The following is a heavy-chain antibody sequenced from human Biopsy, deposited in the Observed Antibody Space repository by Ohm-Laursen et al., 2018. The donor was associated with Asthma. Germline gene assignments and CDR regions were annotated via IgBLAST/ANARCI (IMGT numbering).Heavy chain of an antibody. CDR1: GDSLGSFINYA. CDR2: LIPVLGTA. Sequence: SVKASCKASGDSLGSFINYAISWVRQAPRQGLEWMGGLIPVLGTADYAPMFEGRVTITADESTSTAYLELTSLRFEDTAVYYCARGYSGTDWIVYYYSGMEVWGQGTTVTVSS. J-gene: IGHJ6*02. D-gene: IGHD5-12*01. V-gene: IGHV1-69*13. CDR3: ARGYSGTDWIVYYYSGMEV.